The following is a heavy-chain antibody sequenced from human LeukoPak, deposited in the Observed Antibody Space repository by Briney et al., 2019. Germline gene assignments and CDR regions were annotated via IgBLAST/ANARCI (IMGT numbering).Heavy chain of an antibody. D-gene: IGHD4-17*01. CDR3: ARGSDYGDYEGLDY. J-gene: IGHJ4*02. V-gene: IGHV4-4*07. Sequence: SETLSLTCTVSGGSISSYYWSWIRQPAGKGLELPGRIYTSGSTNYNPSLKSRVTMSVDTSKNQFSLKLSSVTAADTAVYYCARGSDYGDYEGLDYWGQGTLVTVSS. CDR1: GGSISSYY. CDR2: IYTSGST.